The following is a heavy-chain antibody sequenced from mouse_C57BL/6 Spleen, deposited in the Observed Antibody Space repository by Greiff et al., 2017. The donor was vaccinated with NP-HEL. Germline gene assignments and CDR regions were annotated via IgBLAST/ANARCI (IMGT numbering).Heavy chain of an antibody. CDR1: GYTFTDYE. CDR3: TRFPSITTVVAKDY. D-gene: IGHD1-1*01. Sequence: VKLQESGAELVRPGASVTLSCKASGYTFTDYEMHWVKQTPVHGLEWIGAIDPETGGTAYNQKFKGKAILTADKSSSTAYMELRSLTSEDSAVYYCTRFPSITTVVAKDYWGQGTTLTVSS. V-gene: IGHV1-15*01. J-gene: IGHJ2*01. CDR2: IDPETGGT.